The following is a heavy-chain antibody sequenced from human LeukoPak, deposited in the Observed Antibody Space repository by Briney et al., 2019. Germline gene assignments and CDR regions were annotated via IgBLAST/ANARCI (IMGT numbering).Heavy chain of an antibody. CDR2: IRYDGSNK. CDR3: AKDGGSRIYYYYYGMDV. Sequence: GGSLRLSCAASGFTFSSYGMHWVRQAPGKGLEWVAFIRYDGSNKYYADSVKGRFTISRDNPKNTLYLQMNSLRAEDTAVYYCAKDGGSRIYYYYYGMDVWGQGTTVTASS. D-gene: IGHD2-2*01. V-gene: IGHV3-30*02. J-gene: IGHJ6*02. CDR1: GFTFSSYG.